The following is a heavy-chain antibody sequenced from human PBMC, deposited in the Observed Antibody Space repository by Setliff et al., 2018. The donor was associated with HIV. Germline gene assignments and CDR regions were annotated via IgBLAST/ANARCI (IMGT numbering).Heavy chain of an antibody. V-gene: IGHV4-59*01. D-gene: IGHD2-2*01. J-gene: IGHJ4*02. CDR1: GGSISSDY. Sequence: SETLSLTCTVSGGSISSDYWSWIRQPPGKGLEWIGYVYYNGNTNNNPSLRSRVTMSVDTSKNQFSLKLRSVTAADTAVYYCARDAPYCSSHSCSVRLFDYWGQGTLVTVSS. CDR3: ARDAPYCSSHSCSVRLFDY. CDR2: VYYNGNT.